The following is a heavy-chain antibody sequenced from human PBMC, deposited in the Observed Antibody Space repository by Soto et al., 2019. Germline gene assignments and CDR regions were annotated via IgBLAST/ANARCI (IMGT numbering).Heavy chain of an antibody. CDR3: TTGHY. CDR1: GFTFSNMW. Sequence: GGSLRLSCTASGFTFSNMWMSWVRQAPGKGLEWVGRIKDKTDGGTTDYAAPVKGRFAISRDDSKSRLYLQMNSLKTDDTAAYYCTTGHYWGQGTLVTISS. CDR2: IKDKTDGGTT. J-gene: IGHJ4*02. V-gene: IGHV3-15*01.